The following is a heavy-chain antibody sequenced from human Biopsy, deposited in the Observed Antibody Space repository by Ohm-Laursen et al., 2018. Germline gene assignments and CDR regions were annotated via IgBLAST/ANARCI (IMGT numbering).Heavy chain of an antibody. CDR3: ASDRDSSGSFRWSH. Sequence: SLRLSCAASGLSFSTYYMHWVRQAPGKGLEWVAVIWYDGSKKYYADSVKGRFTITSDNSKNTVYLQMNSLRAEDTAVYYCASDRDSSGSFRWSHWGQGTLVTVSS. J-gene: IGHJ4*02. V-gene: IGHV3-33*01. CDR1: GLSFSTYY. D-gene: IGHD6-19*01. CDR2: IWYDGSKK.